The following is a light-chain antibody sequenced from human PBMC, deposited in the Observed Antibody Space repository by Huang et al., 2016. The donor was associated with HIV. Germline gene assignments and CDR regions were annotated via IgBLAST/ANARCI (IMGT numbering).Light chain of an antibody. CDR3: QQYNNWPHT. CDR2: GAS. Sequence: EIVMTQSPATLSVSPGERATLSCRASQSVSSNLAWYQQKPGQAPRLLIYGASTRATGIPAMFSGTGSGTEFTLTISSLQSEDFAVYNCQQYNNWPHTFGQGTKLEIK. CDR1: QSVSSN. J-gene: IGKJ2*01. V-gene: IGKV3-15*01.